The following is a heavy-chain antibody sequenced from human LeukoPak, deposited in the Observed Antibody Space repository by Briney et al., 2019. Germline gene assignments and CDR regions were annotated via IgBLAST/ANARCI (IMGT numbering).Heavy chain of an antibody. CDR1: GLISSNYA. CDR2: ISWNSGSI. CDR3: ARLVNTFYYFDY. D-gene: IGHD6-19*01. J-gene: IGHJ4*02. V-gene: IGHV3-9*02. Sequence: GGSLSLSCAASGLISSNYAMSWLRQAPGKGLGWVSGISWNSGSIGYADSVKGRFTISRDNAKNSLYLQMSSLRAEDTALYYCARLVNTFYYFDYWGQGTLVTVSS.